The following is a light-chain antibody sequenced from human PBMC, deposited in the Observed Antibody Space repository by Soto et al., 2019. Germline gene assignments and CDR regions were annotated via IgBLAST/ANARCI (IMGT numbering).Light chain of an antibody. J-gene: IGLJ1*01. CDR3: SSYTSSSTYV. V-gene: IGLV2-14*01. Sequence: QSALTQPASVSGSPVQSIAISCTGTSSDVGGYNYVSWYQQHPGKAPKLMVYDVSNRPSGVSNRFSGSKSGNTASLTIFGLQAEDEADYYCSSYTSSSTYVFGTGTRSPS. CDR1: SSDVGGYNY. CDR2: DVS.